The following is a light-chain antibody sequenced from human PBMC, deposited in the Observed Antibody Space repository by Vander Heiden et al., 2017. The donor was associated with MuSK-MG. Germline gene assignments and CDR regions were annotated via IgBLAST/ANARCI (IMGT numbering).Light chain of an antibody. J-gene: IGKJ1*01. CDR1: PTVFYGPNNKNY. CDR3: KQDYDIPWT. CDR2: WAS. V-gene: IGKV4-1*01. Sequence: DIVMTQSQASLALASGGRTTIHCQARPTVFYGPNNKNYLDWYKQKAGQPPKLLIYWASYRESGVPDRFSGSGSGTDFTLTINSLEAEDVAVYYCKQDYDIPWTFGQGTKVEIK.